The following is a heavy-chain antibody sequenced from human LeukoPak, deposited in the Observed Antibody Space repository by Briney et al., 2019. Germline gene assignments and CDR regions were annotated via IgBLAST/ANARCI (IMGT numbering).Heavy chain of an antibody. J-gene: IGHJ5*02. CDR3: ATDRDTMVRGVLSFDP. CDR1: GYTLTELS. CDR2: FDPEDGET. V-gene: IGHV1-24*01. D-gene: IGHD3-10*01. Sequence: ASVKVSCKVSGYTLTELSMHWVRQAPGKGLEWMGGFDPEDGETIYAQKFQGRDTMTEDTSTDTAYMELSSLRSEDTAVYYCATDRDTMVRGVLSFDPWGQGTLVTVSS.